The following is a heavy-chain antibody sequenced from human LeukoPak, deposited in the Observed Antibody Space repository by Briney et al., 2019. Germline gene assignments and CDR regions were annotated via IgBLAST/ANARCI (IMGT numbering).Heavy chain of an antibody. Sequence: GGSLRLSCSASGFTSSNYWMHSVRQAPGKGLVWVSRINTDGSSTSYADSVKGRFTISRDNAKNTLYLQMNSLRAEDTAVYYCAKVFPWFGELSTFDYWGQGTLVTVSS. CDR2: INTDGSST. V-gene: IGHV3-74*01. CDR3: AKVFPWFGELSTFDY. D-gene: IGHD3-10*01. J-gene: IGHJ4*02. CDR1: GFTSSNYW.